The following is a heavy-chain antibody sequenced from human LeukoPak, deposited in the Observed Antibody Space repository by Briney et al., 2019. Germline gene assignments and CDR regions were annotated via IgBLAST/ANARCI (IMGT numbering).Heavy chain of an antibody. CDR3: ARGDSSGYLRVYYYYYGMDV. J-gene: IGHJ6*02. CDR1: GYTFTNHD. D-gene: IGHD3-22*01. CDR2: MNPNSGNT. V-gene: IGHV1-8*01. Sequence: ASVKVSCKASGYTFTNHDINWVRQAPGQGLEWMGWMNPNSGNTGYAQKFQGRVTMTRNTSISTAYMELSSLRSEDTAVYYCARGDSSGYLRVYYYYYGMDVWGQGTTVTVSS.